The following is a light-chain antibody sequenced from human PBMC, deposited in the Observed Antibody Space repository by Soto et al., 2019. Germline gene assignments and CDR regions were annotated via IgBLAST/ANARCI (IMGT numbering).Light chain of an antibody. J-gene: IGKJ5*01. CDR2: DAS. V-gene: IGKV3-20*01. CDR3: QQYGSSPRIT. CDR1: QSVTSN. Sequence: EIVLTQSPGTLSLSPGERATLSCRAGQSVTSNLAWYQQALGQAPRLLIYDASNRAAGIPDRFSGSGSGTDFTLTISRLEPEDFAVYYCQQYGSSPRITFGQGTRLEIK.